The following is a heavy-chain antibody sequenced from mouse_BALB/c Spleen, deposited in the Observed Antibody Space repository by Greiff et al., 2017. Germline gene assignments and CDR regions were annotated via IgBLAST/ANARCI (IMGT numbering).Heavy chain of an antibody. V-gene: IGHV5-9-4*01. CDR3: ARWGYCYGSNAMDY. D-gene: IGHD1-1*01. J-gene: IGHJ2*02. Sequence: EVQGVESGGGLVKPGGSLKLSCAASGFTFTSYAMSWVRQCPEKRLEWVAEISSGGSYTNYTDTLTGRFTISRDNAKNTLYLEISRLNSEDAAMFYSARWGYCYGSNAMDYWGQGTSVTVSS. CDR2: ISSGGSYT. CDR1: GFTFTSYA.